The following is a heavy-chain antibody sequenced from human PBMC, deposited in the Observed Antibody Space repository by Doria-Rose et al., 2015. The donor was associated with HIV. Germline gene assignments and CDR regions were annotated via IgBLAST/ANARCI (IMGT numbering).Heavy chain of an antibody. CDR2: IFSDDER. D-gene: IGHD6-13*01. J-gene: IGHJ4*02. CDR1: GVSLSSPGMG. V-gene: IGHV2-26*01. CDR3: ARIKSSRWYHKYYFDF. Sequence: SGPVLVKPTETLTLICTVSGVSLSSPGMGVSWIRQPPGKALEWLANIFSDDERSYKTSLKSRLTISRGTSKSQVVLTMTDMDPVDTATYYCARIKSSRWYHKYYFDFWGQGTLVIVSA.